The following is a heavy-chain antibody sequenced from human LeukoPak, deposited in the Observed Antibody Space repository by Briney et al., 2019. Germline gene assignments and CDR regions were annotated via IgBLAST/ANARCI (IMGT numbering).Heavy chain of an antibody. CDR3: AKANWGRSLFDY. Sequence: GGSLRLSCAASGFTFSSYAMSWVRQAPGKGLEWVSAISGSGGSTYYADSVKSRFTISRDNSKNTPYLQMNSLRAEDTAVYYCAKANWGRSLFDYWGQGTLVTVSS. CDR2: ISGSGGST. D-gene: IGHD7-27*01. V-gene: IGHV3-23*01. J-gene: IGHJ4*02. CDR1: GFTFSSYA.